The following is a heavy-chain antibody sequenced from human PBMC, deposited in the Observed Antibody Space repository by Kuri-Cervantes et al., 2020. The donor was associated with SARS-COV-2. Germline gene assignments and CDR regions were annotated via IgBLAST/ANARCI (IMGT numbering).Heavy chain of an antibody. CDR3: SRHRSGYGDSASPYYAFDI. CDR2: IYTSGRT. Sequence: ESLRLSCTVSGGSISSYYLSWIRQPAGKGLEWIGRIYTSGRTNYNPSLKSRVTMSVDTSKNQFTLKLNSVTAADTAVYYFSRHRSGYGDSASPYYAFDIWGQGTMVTVSS. J-gene: IGHJ3*02. CDR1: GGSISSYY. D-gene: IGHD4-17*01. V-gene: IGHV4-4*07.